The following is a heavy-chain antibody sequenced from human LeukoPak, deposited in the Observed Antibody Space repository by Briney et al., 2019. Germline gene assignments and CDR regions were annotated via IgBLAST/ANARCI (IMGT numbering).Heavy chain of an antibody. Sequence: SSVKVSCKASGYTFTGYYMHWVRQAPGQGREGVGWINPNSGGPNYAQKFQRRVTMTRDTSISTAYMELSRLRSDDTAVYYCARDQLDYYGSGSYYLGPYYYYGMDVWGQGTTVTVSS. CDR3: ARDQLDYYGSGSYYLGPYYYYGMDV. V-gene: IGHV1-2*02. D-gene: IGHD3-10*01. CDR2: INPNSGGP. CDR1: GYTFTGYY. J-gene: IGHJ6*02.